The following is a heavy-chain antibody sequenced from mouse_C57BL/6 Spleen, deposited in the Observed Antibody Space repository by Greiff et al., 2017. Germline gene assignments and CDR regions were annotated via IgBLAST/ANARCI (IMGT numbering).Heavy chain of an antibody. CDR2: IDPNGGGT. CDR1: GYTFTSYW. CDR3: ARGDYYGSSLYWYFDV. J-gene: IGHJ1*03. V-gene: IGHV1-72*01. D-gene: IGHD1-1*01. Sequence: QVQLQQPGAELVKPGASVKLSCKASGYTFTSYWMHWVKQRPGRGLEWIGRIDPNGGGTKYNEKFKSKATLTVDKPSSTAYMQLSSLTSEDSAVYSGARGDYYGSSLYWYFDVWGTGTTVTVSS.